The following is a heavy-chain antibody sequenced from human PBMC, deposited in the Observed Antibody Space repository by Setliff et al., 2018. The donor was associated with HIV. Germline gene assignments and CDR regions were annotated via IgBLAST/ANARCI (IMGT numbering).Heavy chain of an antibody. V-gene: IGHV1-8*01. CDR3: ARTWGAGVTGYWFEP. CDR1: GYTFTKFD. CDR2: MNPSSGNT. D-gene: IGHD3-9*01. J-gene: IGHJ5*02. Sequence: ASVNVSCKASGYTFTKFDINWVRQATGQGLEWMGWMNPSSGNTGFAQKFQGRVTMTRNTSISTAYMELRSLRSEDTAVYFCARTWGAGVTGYWFEPWGQGTRVTVSS.